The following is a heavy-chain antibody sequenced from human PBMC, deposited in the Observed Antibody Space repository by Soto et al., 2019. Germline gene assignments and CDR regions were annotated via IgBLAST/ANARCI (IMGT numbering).Heavy chain of an antibody. Sequence: EVQLVESGGGLVQPGGSLRLSCAASGFTFSSDWMHWVRQAPGKGLVWVSRINSDGSSTSYADSVKGRFTISRDNAKNTLYLQMNSLRAEDTAVYYCAREDYSRGDYFDYWGQGTLVTVSS. V-gene: IGHV3-74*01. D-gene: IGHD2-15*01. CDR1: GFTFSSDW. CDR2: INSDGSST. CDR3: AREDYSRGDYFDY. J-gene: IGHJ4*02.